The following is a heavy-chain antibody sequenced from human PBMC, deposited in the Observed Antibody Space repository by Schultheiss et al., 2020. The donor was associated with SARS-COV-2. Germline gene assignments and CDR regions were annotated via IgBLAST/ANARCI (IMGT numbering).Heavy chain of an antibody. CDR3: AKGGGLSSLPYYYYGMDV. CDR1: GYTFTGYY. Sequence: ASVKVSCKASGYTFTGYYMHWVRQAPGQGLEWMGWISAYNGNTNYAQKLQGRVTMTRNTSTSTAYMELSSLRSEDTALYYCAKGGGLSSLPYYYYGMDVWGQGTTVTVSS. D-gene: IGHD6-19*01. V-gene: IGHV1-8*02. CDR2: ISAYNGNT. J-gene: IGHJ6*02.